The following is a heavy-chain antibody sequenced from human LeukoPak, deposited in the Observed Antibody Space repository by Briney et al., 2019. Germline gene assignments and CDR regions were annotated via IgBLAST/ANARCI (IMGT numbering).Heavy chain of an antibody. D-gene: IGHD1-26*01. CDR1: GGTFSSYA. CDR3: AREDSGYVDY. J-gene: IGHJ4*02. Sequence: GASVKVSCKASGGTFSSYAISWVRQAPGQGLEWMGWISAYNGNTNYAQKLQGRVTMTTDTSTSTAYMELRSLRSDDTAVYYCAREDSGYVDYWGQGTLVTVSS. CDR2: ISAYNGNT. V-gene: IGHV1-18*01.